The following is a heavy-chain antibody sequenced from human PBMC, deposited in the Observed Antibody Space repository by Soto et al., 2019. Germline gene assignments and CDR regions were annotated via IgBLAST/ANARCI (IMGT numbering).Heavy chain of an antibody. V-gene: IGHV1-8*01. CDR1: GYTFTSYD. CDR2: MNPNSGNT. D-gene: IGHD2-8*01. J-gene: IGHJ4*02. Sequence: ASVKVSCKASGYTFTSYDINWVRQATGQGLEWMGWMNPNSGNTGYAQKFQGRVTMTTDTSTSTAYMELRSLRSDDTAVYYCARDRPLTYCTNGVCSVDYWGQGTLVTVSS. CDR3: ARDRPLTYCTNGVCSVDY.